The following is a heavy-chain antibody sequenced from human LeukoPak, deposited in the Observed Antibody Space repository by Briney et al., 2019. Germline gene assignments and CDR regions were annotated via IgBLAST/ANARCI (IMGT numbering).Heavy chain of an antibody. CDR2: ISSSGSTI. CDR1: GFTFSDYY. V-gene: IGHV3-11*01. J-gene: IGHJ6*03. D-gene: IGHD1-1*01. CDR3: ARTTLYYYMDV. Sequence: GGSLRLSCAASGFTFSDYYMSWIRQAPGKGLEWVSYISSSGSTIYYADSVKGRFTISRDNAKNSLYLQTNSLRAEDTAVYYCARTTLYYYMDVWGKGTTVTISS.